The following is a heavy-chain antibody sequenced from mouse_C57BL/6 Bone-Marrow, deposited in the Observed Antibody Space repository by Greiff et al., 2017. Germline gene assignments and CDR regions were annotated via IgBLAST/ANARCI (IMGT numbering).Heavy chain of an antibody. J-gene: IGHJ3*01. CDR2: ISSGSSTI. Sequence: DVMLVESGGGLVKPGGSLKLSCAASGFTFSDYGMHWVRQAPEKGLEWVAYISSGSSTIYYADTVKGRFTISRDNAKNTLFLQMTSLRSEDTAMYYCASGDDGYYGFAYWGQGTLVTVSA. D-gene: IGHD2-3*01. CDR1: GFTFSDYG. V-gene: IGHV5-17*01. CDR3: ASGDDGYYGFAY.